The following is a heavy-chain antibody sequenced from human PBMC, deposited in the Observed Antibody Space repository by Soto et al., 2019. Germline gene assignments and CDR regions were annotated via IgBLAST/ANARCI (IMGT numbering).Heavy chain of an antibody. CDR1: GFTFSSYA. Sequence: EVQLLESGGGLVQPGGSLRLSCAASGFTFSSYAMSWVRQAPGKGLEWVSAISGSGGSTYYADSVKGRFTISRDNSKNKLYLQMNSLTAEDMAVYYCAKGGSGYCSGGSCYHFDYWGQGTLVTVSS. D-gene: IGHD2-15*01. CDR2: ISGSGGST. CDR3: AKGGSGYCSGGSCYHFDY. J-gene: IGHJ4*02. V-gene: IGHV3-23*01.